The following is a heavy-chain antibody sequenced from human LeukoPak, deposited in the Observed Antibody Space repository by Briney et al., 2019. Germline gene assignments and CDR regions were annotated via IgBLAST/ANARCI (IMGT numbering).Heavy chain of an antibody. V-gene: IGHV3-23*01. J-gene: IGHJ4*02. CDR3: AKMARNYYDSSGPLDY. CDR1: GITLSSYA. CDR2: ISESGAGT. D-gene: IGHD3-22*01. Sequence: PGGSLRLSCAASGITLSSYAMNWVRQAPGKGLEWVSSISESGAGTYYADSVKGRSTISRDNSKHTLYLQMNSLRAEDTAVYYCAKMARNYYDSSGPLDYWGQGTLVTVSS.